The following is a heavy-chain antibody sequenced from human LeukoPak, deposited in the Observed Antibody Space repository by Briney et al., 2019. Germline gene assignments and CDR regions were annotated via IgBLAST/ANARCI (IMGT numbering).Heavy chain of an antibody. D-gene: IGHD5/OR15-5a*01. J-gene: IGHJ3*02. V-gene: IGHV4-38-2*01. Sequence: SETLSLTCDVSLCSPSTNYSWGWIRQPPGKGLEWIGSFYCSGDTYYTPSLKSRATISVNPAKNHFYLKLNSMTAADTAVYYCARAPYSVTYDGHDCFDMWGQGTMVTVSS. CDR2: FYCSGDT. CDR1: LCSPSTNYS. CDR3: ARAPYSVTYDGHDCFDM.